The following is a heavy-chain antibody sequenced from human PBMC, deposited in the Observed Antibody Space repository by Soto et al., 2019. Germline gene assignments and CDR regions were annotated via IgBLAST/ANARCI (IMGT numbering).Heavy chain of an antibody. Sequence: ASVKGSWKASGYTFTSFGMRWVRQARGHGLPWLGWISVYNGATEFPQSLQGLVTLTTDTSTSTAYLELRSLRSDDSAVYYCARTGPFYNETTVYYPFIFDYGGQGAHLTASS. CDR3: ARTGPFYNETTVYYPFIFDY. D-gene: IGHD3-22*01. V-gene: IGHV1-18*04. J-gene: IGHJ4*02. CDR2: ISVYNGAT. CDR1: GYTFTSFG.